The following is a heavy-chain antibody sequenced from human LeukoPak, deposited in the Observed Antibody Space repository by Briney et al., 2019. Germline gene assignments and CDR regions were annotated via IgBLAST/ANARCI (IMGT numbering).Heavy chain of an antibody. V-gene: IGHV4-59*08. Sequence: SETLSLTCTVSGGSISSYSWSWLRQPPGKGLESIGYIYYTGSTNYNPSLKSRVTISVDTSKNQFSLKLSSVTAADTTVYYCAIRRGGGEGYFDYWGQGTLVTVSP. CDR3: AIRRGGGEGYFDY. D-gene: IGHD3-16*01. CDR1: GGSISSYS. CDR2: IYYTGST. J-gene: IGHJ4*02.